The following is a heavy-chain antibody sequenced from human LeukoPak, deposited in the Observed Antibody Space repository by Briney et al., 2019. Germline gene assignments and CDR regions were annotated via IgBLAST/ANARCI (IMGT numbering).Heavy chain of an antibody. CDR2: INPNSGDT. Sequence: SVKVSFKASGYTFTVYYMNWVRQPPGHGLQWMGCINPNSGDTNYSQKFQGRVTMTRDKSISTAYMELSRLRSDDTAVYYCAREDYDSSGEYFQHWGQGTLVTVSS. CDR3: AREDYDSSGEYFQH. D-gene: IGHD3-22*01. CDR1: GYTFTVYY. V-gene: IGHV1-2*02. J-gene: IGHJ1*01.